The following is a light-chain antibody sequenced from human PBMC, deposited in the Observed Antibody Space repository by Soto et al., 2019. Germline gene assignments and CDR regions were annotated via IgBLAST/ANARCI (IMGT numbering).Light chain of an antibody. J-gene: IGKJ1*01. V-gene: IGKV3-20*01. CDR2: GAS. CDR3: QQYGSSPRS. Sequence: EIVLTQSPGTLSLSPGERATLSCRASQSVGSTYLAWYQHKLGQAPRLLIYGASSKASGIPDRFSGSGSGTEFTLTITKLEPEDFAVYYCQQYGSSPRSFGQGTQVEVK. CDR1: QSVGSTY.